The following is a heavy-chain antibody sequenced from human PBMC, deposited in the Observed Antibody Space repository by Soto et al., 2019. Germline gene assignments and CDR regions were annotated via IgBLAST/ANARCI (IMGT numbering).Heavy chain of an antibody. CDR3: ASGGIVVVPAARPHYYRLDV. D-gene: IGHD2-2*01. V-gene: IGHV3-33*01. CDR2: IWYDGSNK. CDR1: GFTFSSYG. Sequence: GGSLRLSCAASGFTFSSYGMHWVRQAPGKGLEWVAVIWYDGSNKYYADSVKGRFTISRDNSKNTLYLQMNSLRAEDTAVYYCASGGIVVVPAARPHYYRLDVWGQGTTVTV. J-gene: IGHJ6*02.